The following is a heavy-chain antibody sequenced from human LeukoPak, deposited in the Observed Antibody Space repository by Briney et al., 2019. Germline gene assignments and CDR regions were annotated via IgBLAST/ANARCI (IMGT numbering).Heavy chain of an antibody. J-gene: IGHJ4*02. CDR1: GGSISSGSYY. D-gene: IGHD3-9*01. CDR3: ARHASVDGIWPRPLDY. CDR2: IYYSGST. Sequence: SETLPLTCTVSGGSISSGSYYWGWIRQSPGKGLEWIGNIYYSGSTHYNPSLKSRVTISVDTSKNQFSLKMTSVTAADTAVYYCARHASVDGIWPRPLDYWGQGSQVTVSS. V-gene: IGHV4-39*01.